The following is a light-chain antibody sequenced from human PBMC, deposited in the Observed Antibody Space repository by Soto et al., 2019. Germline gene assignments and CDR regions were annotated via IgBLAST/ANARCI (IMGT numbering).Light chain of an antibody. V-gene: IGKV1-5*01. CDR3: QQYNSYPWM. CDR2: DAS. CDR1: QSISSW. Sequence: DIQMTQSPSTLSASVGDRVTITCRASQSISSWLAWYQQKPGKAPKLLIYDASSLESGGPSRFSGSGSGTEFTLTFSSLQPDDFATYYCQQYNSYPWMLGKGTKVDIK. J-gene: IGKJ1*01.